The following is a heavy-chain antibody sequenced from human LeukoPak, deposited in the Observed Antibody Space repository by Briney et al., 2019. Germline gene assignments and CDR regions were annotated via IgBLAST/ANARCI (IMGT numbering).Heavy chain of an antibody. CDR2: INHSGST. V-gene: IGHV4-34*01. CDR3: ARGARNHVSSWYRYYYYMDV. D-gene: IGHD6-13*01. Sequence: SETLSLTCAVYGGSFSGYYWSWIRQPPGKGLEWIGEINHSGSTNYNPSLKSRVTISVDTSKNQFSLKLSSVTAADTAVYYCARGARNHVSSWYRYYYYMDVWGKGTTVTVSS. J-gene: IGHJ6*03. CDR1: GGSFSGYY.